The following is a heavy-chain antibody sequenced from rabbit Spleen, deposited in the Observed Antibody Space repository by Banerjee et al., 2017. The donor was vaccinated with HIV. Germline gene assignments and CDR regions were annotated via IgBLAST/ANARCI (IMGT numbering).Heavy chain of an antibody. J-gene: IGHJ4*01. Sequence: EESGGDLVKPEGSLTLTCTASGFSLSSSHWIFWVRQAPGKGLEWIASIYTGSGATYYANWAKGRFTVSKASSTTVDLKLTSLTAADTATYFCAREAYYTDRYGGSAYVDLWGPGTLVTVS. V-gene: IGHV1S45*01. CDR3: AREAYYTDRYGGSAYVDL. CDR1: GFSLSSSHW. CDR2: IYTGSGAT. D-gene: IGHD6-1*01.